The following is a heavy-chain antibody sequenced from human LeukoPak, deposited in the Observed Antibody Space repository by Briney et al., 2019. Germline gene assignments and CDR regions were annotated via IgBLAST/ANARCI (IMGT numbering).Heavy chain of an antibody. V-gene: IGHV1-18*01. Sequence: ASVKVSCKASGYTFTSYGISLVRQAPGQGLEWMGWISTYNGNTNYAQKLQGRVTMTTDTSTSTAYMELRSLRSDDTAVYYCAIQFTDQYYYYYYGMDVWGQGTTVTVSS. CDR1: GYTFTSYG. CDR2: ISTYNGNT. J-gene: IGHJ6*02. D-gene: IGHD3-16*01. CDR3: AIQFTDQYYYYYYGMDV.